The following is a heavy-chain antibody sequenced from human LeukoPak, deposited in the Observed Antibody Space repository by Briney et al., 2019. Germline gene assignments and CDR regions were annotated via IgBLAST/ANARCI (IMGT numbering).Heavy chain of an antibody. V-gene: IGHV4-4*07. Sequence: SETLSLTCTVSGGSISSYYWSWIRQPAGKGLEWIGRIYTSGSTNYTPSLKSRVTMSVDTSKNQFSLKLSSVTAADTAVYYCARSLVRFLRFDPWGQGTLVTVSS. J-gene: IGHJ5*02. CDR2: IYTSGST. CDR3: ARSLVRFLRFDP. CDR1: GGSISSYY. D-gene: IGHD3-3*01.